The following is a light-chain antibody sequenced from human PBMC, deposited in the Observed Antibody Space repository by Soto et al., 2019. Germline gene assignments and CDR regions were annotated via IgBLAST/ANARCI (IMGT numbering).Light chain of an antibody. CDR2: LGS. Sequence: DIVMTQSPLSLPVTPGEPASISCRSSQSLLHSNGYNYLDWYLQKPGQSPQLLTYLGSNRASGVPDRFSSSGSGTYFTLKIRRVEAEVVGDYYCQHVLQPPLFGQGTRLEIK. J-gene: IGKJ5*01. CDR3: QHVLQPPL. CDR1: QSLLHSNGYNY. V-gene: IGKV2-28*01.